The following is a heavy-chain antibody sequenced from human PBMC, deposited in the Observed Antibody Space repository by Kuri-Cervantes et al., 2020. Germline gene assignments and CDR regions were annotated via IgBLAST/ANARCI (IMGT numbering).Heavy chain of an antibody. CDR3: ARTNMGTYYYYGMDV. J-gene: IGHJ6*02. CDR2: IYPGDSDT. V-gene: IGHV5-51*01. D-gene: IGHD2-8*01. CDR1: GYSFISCW. Sequence: GGSLRLSCKGSGYSFISCWIGWVRQMPGKGLEWMVIIYPGDSDTRYSPSFQGQVTISVDKSISIAYLQWSNLKASDTAMYYCARTNMGTYYYYGMDVWGQGTTVTVSS.